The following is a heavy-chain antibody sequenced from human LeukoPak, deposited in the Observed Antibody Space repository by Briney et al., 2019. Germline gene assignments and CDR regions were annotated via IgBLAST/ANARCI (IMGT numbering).Heavy chain of an antibody. CDR3: AELGIIMIGGV. D-gene: IGHD3-10*02. Sequence: GGSLRLSCAASGFTFSTYAMTCGRHAPGEGLEWVSLISGTGGSTYYADSVKGRFTISRDNDKNLLYLQVNSLRAEDTAVYYCAELGIIMIGGVWGKGTTVTISS. J-gene: IGHJ6*04. CDR1: GFTFSTYA. CDR2: ISGTGGST. V-gene: IGHV3-23*01.